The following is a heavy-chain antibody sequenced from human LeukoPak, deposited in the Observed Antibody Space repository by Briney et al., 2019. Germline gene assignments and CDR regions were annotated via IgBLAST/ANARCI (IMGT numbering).Heavy chain of an antibody. V-gene: IGHV4-31*03. CDR3: ARAGYDSSGYSTYYFDY. Sequence: SETLSLTCTVSGGSISSGGYYWSWIRQHPGKGLEWIGYIYYSGSTYYNPSLKSRVTISVDTSKNQFSLKLSSVTAADTAVYYCARAGYDSSGYSTYYFDYWGQGTLVTVSS. CDR2: IYYSGST. J-gene: IGHJ4*02. CDR1: GGSISSGGYY. D-gene: IGHD3-22*01.